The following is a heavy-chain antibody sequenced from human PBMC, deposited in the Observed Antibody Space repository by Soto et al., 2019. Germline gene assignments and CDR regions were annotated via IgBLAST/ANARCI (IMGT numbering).Heavy chain of an antibody. D-gene: IGHD6-13*01. CDR3: ARRLLEYSSSWPGSGGFDY. J-gene: IGHJ4*02. CDR2: IYYSGST. V-gene: IGHV4-39*01. CDR1: GGSISSSSYY. Sequence: SSETLSLSCTVSGGSISSSSYYWGWIRQPPGKGLEWIGSIYYSGSTYYNPSLKSRVTISVDTSKNQFSLKLSSVTAADTAVNYCARRLLEYSSSWPGSGGFDYWGQGTLVTVS.